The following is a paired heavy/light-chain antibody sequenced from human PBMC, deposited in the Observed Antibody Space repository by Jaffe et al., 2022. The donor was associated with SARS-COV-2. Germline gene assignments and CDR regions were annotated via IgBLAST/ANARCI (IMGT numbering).Light chain of an antibody. CDR3: QQYDSLPYT. V-gene: IGKV1-33*01. Sequence: DIQMTQSPSSLSASVGDRVTITCQASQDISNYLNWYQQKPGKAPKFLIYDASNLETGVPSRFSGSRSGTHFTFTINSLQPEDIATYYCQQYDSLPYTFGQGTKLEI. CDR1: QDISNY. CDR2: DAS. J-gene: IGKJ2*01.
Heavy chain of an antibody. CDR1: GFTFSASA. V-gene: IGHV3-73*01. CDR3: TSLRAHG. J-gene: IGHJ4*02. Sequence: DVQLVESGGGLVQPGGSLTLSCAASGFTFSASAMHWVRQASGKGLEWIGRIRGKTNNYATTLTASVRGRFTISRDDSKNTAYLQMNSLKTEDTAVYYCTSLRAHGWGQGTLVTVSS. CDR2: IRGKTNNYAT.